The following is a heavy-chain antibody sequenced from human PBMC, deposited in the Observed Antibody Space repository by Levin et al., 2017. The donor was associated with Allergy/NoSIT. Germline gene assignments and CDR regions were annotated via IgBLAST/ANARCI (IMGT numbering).Heavy chain of an antibody. CDR1: GYSFTSYW. CDR2: IYPGDSDT. J-gene: IGHJ6*03. V-gene: IGHV5-51*01. CDR3: ARRGTRDYYYYVDV. D-gene: IGHD1-1*01. Sequence: GESLKISCQGSGYSFTSYWIGWVRQMPGKGLEWMGIIYPGDSDTRYSPSFQGQVTIPADKSIRPAYLQWSSLTASDSAIYYGARRGTRDYYYYVDVWGKGTTVTVSS.